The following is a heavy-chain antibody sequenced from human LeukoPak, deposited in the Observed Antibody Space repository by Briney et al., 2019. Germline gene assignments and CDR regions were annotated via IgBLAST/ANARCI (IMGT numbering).Heavy chain of an antibody. J-gene: IGHJ4*02. CDR3: ARGRPTVTTPLGY. V-gene: IGHV3-11*04. CDR2: ISATGNTK. Sequence: GGSLRLSCEASGFTFEDYEMSWFRQAPGKGPEWILYISATGNTKYYADSVKGRFTISRDNAKNSLYLQMTSLRAEDTAVYYCARGRPTVTTPLGYWGQGTLVTVSS. CDR1: GFTFEDYE. D-gene: IGHD4-11*01.